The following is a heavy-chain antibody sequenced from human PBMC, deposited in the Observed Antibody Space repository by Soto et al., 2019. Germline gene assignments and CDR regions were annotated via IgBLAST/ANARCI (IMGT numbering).Heavy chain of an antibody. V-gene: IGHV3-23*01. CDR3: AKVRPSLGGTGRGAMDV. CDR2: ITGFGSTT. Sequence: EVQLLESGGGLVQPGGSLRLSCAASGFTFKTFAMSWVRQAPGKGLEWVAAITGFGSTTYYADSLQGRFTVSRDNSNDTLYLHMDSLRADDTAVYYCAKVRPSLGGTGRGAMDVW. CDR1: GFTFKTFA. J-gene: IGHJ6*03. D-gene: IGHD3-16*01.